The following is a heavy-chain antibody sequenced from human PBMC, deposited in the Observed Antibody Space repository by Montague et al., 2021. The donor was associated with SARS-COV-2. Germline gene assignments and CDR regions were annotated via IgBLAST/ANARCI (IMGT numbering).Heavy chain of an antibody. CDR2: INHSGST. CDR3: ARGYDYVWGSYRYLLWFDP. V-gene: IGHV4-34*01. CDR1: GGSFSGYY. J-gene: IGHJ5*02. D-gene: IGHD3-16*02. Sequence: SETLSLTCAVYGGSFSGYYWSWIRQPPGKGLEWIGEINHSGSTNYNPSLKSRVTISVDTSKNQFSLKLSSVTAADTAVYYCARGYDYVWGSYRYLLWFDPGGQGTRVTASS.